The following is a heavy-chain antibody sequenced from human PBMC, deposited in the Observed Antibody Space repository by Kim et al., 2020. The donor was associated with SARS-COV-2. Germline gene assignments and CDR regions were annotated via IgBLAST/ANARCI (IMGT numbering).Heavy chain of an antibody. CDR1: GFTFSAYA. CDR3: ARDGSGYSYGDFDY. CDR2: ISYDGSNK. Sequence: GGSLRLSCAASGFTFSAYAMHWVRQAPGKGLEWVAIISYDGSNKYYADSVKGRFTISRDNSKNTLYLQMNSLRAEDTAVYYCARDGSGYSYGDFDYWGQG. J-gene: IGHJ4*02. D-gene: IGHD5-18*01. V-gene: IGHV3-30-3*01.